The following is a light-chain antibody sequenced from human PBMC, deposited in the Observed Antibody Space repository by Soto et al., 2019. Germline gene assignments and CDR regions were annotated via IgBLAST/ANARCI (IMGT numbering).Light chain of an antibody. CDR3: QQYSSLYT. J-gene: IGKJ2*01. Sequence: EIVLTQSPGTLSLSPGERVTLSCRASQSINNNYLAWYQHKPGQAPRLIVYGASARATGIPDRFSGGGSGTDFTLTISRLEPEDFAVYYCQQYSSLYTFGQGTKLEIK. CDR2: GAS. CDR1: QSINNNY. V-gene: IGKV3-20*01.